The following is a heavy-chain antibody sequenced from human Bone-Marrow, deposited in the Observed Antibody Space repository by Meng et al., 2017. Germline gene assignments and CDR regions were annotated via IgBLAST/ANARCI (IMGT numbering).Heavy chain of an antibody. CDR3: ARGPTTMAHDFDY. V-gene: IGHV4-34*01. CDR1: GGSFSDYY. J-gene: IGHJ4*02. D-gene: IGHD4-11*01. CDR2: INHSGST. Sequence: QVQLQRSGAGLLKPSETLSLTWVVSGGSFSDYYWSWIRQPPGKGLEWIGEINHSGSTNYNPSLEGRATISVDTSQNNLSLRLSSVTAADSAVYYCARGPTTMAHDFDYWGQGTLVTVSS.